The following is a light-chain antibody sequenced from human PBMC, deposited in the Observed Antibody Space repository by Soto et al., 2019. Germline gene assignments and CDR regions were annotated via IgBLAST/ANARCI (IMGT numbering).Light chain of an antibody. CDR1: SIDISRYNY. J-gene: IGLJ1*01. CDR3: SSYTSSTNYV. CDR2: EVS. Sequence: QSPLTQPASASGSPGQSLTISCTGTSIDISRYNYVSWYQQHPGKAPKLIIYEVSYRPSGISNRFSGSKPGNTASLTISGLQAEDEADYYCSSYTSSTNYVFGTGTKVTVL. V-gene: IGLV2-14*01.